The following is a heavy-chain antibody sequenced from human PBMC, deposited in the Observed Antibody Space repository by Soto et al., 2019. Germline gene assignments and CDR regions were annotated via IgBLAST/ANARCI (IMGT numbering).Heavy chain of an antibody. CDR3: ARVYGPLDY. CDR2: IYYSGST. V-gene: IGHV4-39*01. J-gene: IGHJ4*02. D-gene: IGHD4-17*01. Sequence: PSETLSLTCTVSGGSISSSSYYWGWIRQPPGKGLEWIGSIYYSGSTYYNPSLKSRVTISVDTSKDQFSLKLSSVTAADTAVYYCARVYGPLDYWGQGTLVTVSS. CDR1: GGSISSSSYY.